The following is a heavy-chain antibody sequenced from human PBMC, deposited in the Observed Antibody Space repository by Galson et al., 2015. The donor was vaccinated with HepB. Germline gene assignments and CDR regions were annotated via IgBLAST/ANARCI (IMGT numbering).Heavy chain of an antibody. V-gene: IGHV3-30*18. J-gene: IGHJ6*03. Sequence: SLRLSCAASGFTFSSYGMHWVRQAPGKGLEWVALMSYDETNKVYADSVKGRFTISRDNSKNTLYLQMNSLRLEDTAVYYCAKAPLKYQLPPVGEYMDVWGKGTTVTVSS. CDR3: AKAPLKYQLPPVGEYMDV. CDR2: MSYDETNK. CDR1: GFTFSSYG. D-gene: IGHD2-2*01.